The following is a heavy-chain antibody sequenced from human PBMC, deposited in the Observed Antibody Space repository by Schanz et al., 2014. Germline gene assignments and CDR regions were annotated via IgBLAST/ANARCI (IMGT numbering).Heavy chain of an antibody. CDR2: INTGSGDT. D-gene: IGHD1-26*01. CDR1: GYTFTTYA. Sequence: QVQLVQSGAEVKKPGASVRVSCKASGYTFTTYAMSWVRQAPGQGLEWVGWINTGSGDTKYSQNFQGRVTITRDTSASTADMKLRSLRSEDAAVYSYARGNGGSGANNCLDYWGQGTLVTVSS. J-gene: IGHJ4*02. CDR3: ARGNGGSGANNCLDY. V-gene: IGHV1-3*04.